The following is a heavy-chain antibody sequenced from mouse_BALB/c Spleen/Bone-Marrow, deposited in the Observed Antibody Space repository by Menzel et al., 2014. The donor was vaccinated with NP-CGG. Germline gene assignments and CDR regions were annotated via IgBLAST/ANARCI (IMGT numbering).Heavy chain of an antibody. V-gene: IGHV2-9*02. Sequence: VMLVESGPGLVAPSQSLSITCTVSGFSLTSYGVHWVRQPPGKGLEWLGVIWAGGSTNYNSALMSRLSISKDNSKSQVFLKMNRLETDDTAMFYCAREDLGWLLPNWGQGTTLTVSS. J-gene: IGHJ2*01. CDR2: IWAGGST. CDR1: GFSLTSYG. D-gene: IGHD2-3*01. CDR3: AREDLGWLLPN.